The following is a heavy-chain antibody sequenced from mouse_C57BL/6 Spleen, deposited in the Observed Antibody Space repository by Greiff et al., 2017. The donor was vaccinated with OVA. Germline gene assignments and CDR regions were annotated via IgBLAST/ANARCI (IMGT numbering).Heavy chain of an antibody. CDR3: ARREGWYFDV. Sequence: VQGVESGAELARPGASVKLSCKASGYTFTSYGISWVKQRTGQGLEWIGEIYPRSGNTYYNEKFKGKATLTADKSSSTAYMELRSLTSEDSAVYFCARREGWYFDVWGTGTTVTVSS. V-gene: IGHV1-81*01. J-gene: IGHJ1*03. CDR2: IYPRSGNT. CDR1: GYTFTSYG.